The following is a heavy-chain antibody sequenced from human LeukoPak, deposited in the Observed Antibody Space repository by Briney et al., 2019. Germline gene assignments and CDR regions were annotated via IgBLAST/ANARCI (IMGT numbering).Heavy chain of an antibody. Sequence: GGSLRLSCAASGLTFSNYAIHWVRQAPGKGLEWVSFISYDGSNTYYADSVKGRFTISRDTSKNTLYLQMDSLRVEDTAIYYCATTRGLWWFDPWGQGTLVTVSS. CDR2: ISYDGSNT. V-gene: IGHV3-30*04. D-gene: IGHD3/OR15-3a*01. CDR3: ATTRGLWWFDP. CDR1: GLTFSNYA. J-gene: IGHJ5*02.